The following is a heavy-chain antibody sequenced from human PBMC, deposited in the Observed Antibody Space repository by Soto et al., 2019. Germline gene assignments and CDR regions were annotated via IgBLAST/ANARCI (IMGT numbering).Heavy chain of an antibody. D-gene: IGHD3-10*01. CDR3: AHHPYSGLAPYSFDY. J-gene: IGHJ4*02. CDR2: IYWYDDK. V-gene: IGHV2-5*01. Sequence: QITLKESGPTLVKPTQTLTLTCTFSGFSLSTSGVGVGWIRQPPGKALEWLAVIYWYDDKRSSSSLKSRLTITKDTSKNQVVLTMTNMDPVDTATYYCAHHPYSGLAPYSFDYWGQGILVTVSS. CDR1: GFSLSTSGVG.